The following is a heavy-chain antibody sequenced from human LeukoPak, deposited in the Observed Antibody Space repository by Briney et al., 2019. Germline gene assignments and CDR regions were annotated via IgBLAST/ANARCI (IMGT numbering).Heavy chain of an antibody. J-gene: IGHJ6*02. Sequence: GGSLRLSCAASGFTFSSYEMNWVRQAPGKGLEWVSYISSSGSTIYYADSVKGRFTISRDNAKNSLYLQMNSLRAEDTAVYYCARDSVRYFDWLASKVYYYYYGMDVWGQGTTVTVSS. CDR1: GFTFSSYE. D-gene: IGHD3-9*01. CDR3: ARDSVRYFDWLASKVYYYYYGMDV. CDR2: ISSSGSTI. V-gene: IGHV3-48*03.